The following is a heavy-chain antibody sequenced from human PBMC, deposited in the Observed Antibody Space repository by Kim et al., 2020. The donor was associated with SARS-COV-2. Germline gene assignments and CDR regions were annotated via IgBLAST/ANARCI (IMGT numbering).Heavy chain of an antibody. D-gene: IGHD2-2*01. J-gene: IGHJ6*02. V-gene: IGHV4-59*01. CDR3: ARDGRYCSSTSCFGAMDV. Sequence: KRRVTIADDTSKNQFSLKLSSVTAADTAVYYCARDGRYCSSTSCFGAMDVWGQGTTVTVSS.